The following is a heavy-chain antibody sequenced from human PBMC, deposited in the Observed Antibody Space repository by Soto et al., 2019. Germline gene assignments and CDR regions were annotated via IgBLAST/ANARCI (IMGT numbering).Heavy chain of an antibody. Sequence: QVQLVESGGGVVQPGRSLRLSCAASGFTFSTYVMYLVRQAPCKGLEWVAVISYDGNTKYYAESVKGRFTLSRDNSKNTLYLQMNSLRAEDTAVYYCARAGCDGGSCYTLVGLRYGMDVWGQGTTVTVSS. V-gene: IGHV3-30-3*01. CDR1: GFTFSTYV. CDR3: ARAGCDGGSCYTLVGLRYGMDV. J-gene: IGHJ6*02. CDR2: ISYDGNTK. D-gene: IGHD2-15*01.